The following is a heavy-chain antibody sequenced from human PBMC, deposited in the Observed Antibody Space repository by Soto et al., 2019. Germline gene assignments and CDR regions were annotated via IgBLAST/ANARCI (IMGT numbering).Heavy chain of an antibody. CDR3: AIHRWETGAPDY. J-gene: IGHJ4*02. CDR2: ISNDGSKK. V-gene: IGHV3-30*04. CDR1: GFTFGASA. D-gene: IGHD1-26*01. Sequence: GGSLRLSCAASGFTFGASALQWVRQASGKGLEWVAVISNDGSKKFYIDSVKGRFTISRDNSRKTLYLQMNSLRAEDTALYYCAIHRWETGAPDYWGQGTLVTVSS.